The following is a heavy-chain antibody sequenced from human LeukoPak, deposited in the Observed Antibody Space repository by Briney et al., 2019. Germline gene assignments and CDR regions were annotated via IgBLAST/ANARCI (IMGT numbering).Heavy chain of an antibody. CDR3: ARDGERRWLQLGPYYYYYMDV. CDR2: INPNSGGT. J-gene: IGHJ6*03. Sequence: GASVKVSCKASGYTFTSYDINWVRQATGQGLEWMGWINPNSGGTNYAQKFQGRVTMTRDTSISTAYMELSRLRSDDTAVYYCARDGERRWLQLGPYYYYYMDVWGKGTTVTISS. D-gene: IGHD5-24*01. V-gene: IGHV1-2*02. CDR1: GYTFTSYD.